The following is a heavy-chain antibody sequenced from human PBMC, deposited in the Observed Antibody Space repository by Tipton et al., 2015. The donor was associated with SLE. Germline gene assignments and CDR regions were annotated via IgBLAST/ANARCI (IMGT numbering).Heavy chain of an antibody. Sequence: GSLRLSCAASGFTFSSYGMHWVRQAPGKGLEWVAFIRYDGSNKYYADSVKGRFTISRDNAKNSLYLQLNSLRAEDTAVYYCARGGSHLWYSSGWYGGYWGQGTLVTVSS. J-gene: IGHJ4*02. D-gene: IGHD6-19*01. CDR3: ARGGSHLWYSSGWYGGY. CDR2: IRYDGSNK. V-gene: IGHV3-30*02. CDR1: GFTFSSYG.